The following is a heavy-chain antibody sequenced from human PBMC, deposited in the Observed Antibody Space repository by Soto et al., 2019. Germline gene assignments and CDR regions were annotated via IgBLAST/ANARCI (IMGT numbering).Heavy chain of an antibody. CDR1: GYTFSSYF. CDR2: ISAYNGNT. CDR3: ARDLPPVNY. D-gene: IGHD3-22*01. Sequence: QVQLEQSGAEVKKPGASVKVSCKASGYTFSSYFISWVRQAPGQGLEWMGWISAYNGNTNYAQNLQGRVAMTTDTSPSTAYMALRSLRSDDTDLYSCARDLPPVNYWGQGTPVTVSS. J-gene: IGHJ4*02. V-gene: IGHV1-18*01.